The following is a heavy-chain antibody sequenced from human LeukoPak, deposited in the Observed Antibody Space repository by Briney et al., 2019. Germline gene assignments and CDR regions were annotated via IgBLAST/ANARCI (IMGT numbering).Heavy chain of an antibody. Sequence: GGSLRLSCAASGFTFSSYSMNWVRQAPGKGLEWVSSISSSSSYIYYADLVKGRFTICRDNAKSSLYLQMNSLRAEDTAVYYCARDEGRELLPFDYWGQGTLVTVSS. J-gene: IGHJ4*02. D-gene: IGHD1-26*01. V-gene: IGHV3-21*01. CDR1: GFTFSSYS. CDR2: ISSSSSYI. CDR3: ARDEGRELLPFDY.